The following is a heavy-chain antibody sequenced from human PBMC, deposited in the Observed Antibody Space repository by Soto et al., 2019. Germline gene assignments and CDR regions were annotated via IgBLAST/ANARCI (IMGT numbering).Heavy chain of an antibody. CDR1: GFTFSSYA. D-gene: IGHD3-22*01. J-gene: IGHJ3*02. V-gene: IGHV3-23*01. CDR3: AKDRTYYYDSSGYSPVNFGAFDI. CDR2: ISGSGGST. Sequence: GGSLRLSCAASGFTFSSYAMSWVRQAPGKGLEWVSAISGSGGSTYYADSVKGRFTISRDNSKNTLYLQMNSLRAEDTAVYYCAKDRTYYYDSSGYSPVNFGAFDIWGQGTMVTVSS.